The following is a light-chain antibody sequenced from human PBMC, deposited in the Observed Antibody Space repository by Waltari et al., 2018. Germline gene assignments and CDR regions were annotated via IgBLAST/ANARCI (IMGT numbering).Light chain of an antibody. J-gene: IGKJ5*01. V-gene: IGKV3-15*01. CDR2: DAS. Sequence: VVLPQSPATLSGSPGESAIISCRASKSVISHLALYQQKPGQAPRLLIYDASTRATSIAAQFRGSVSGKEFTVNNYSLHSAYSATHFCQQYKRCPPITFGEAPRL. CDR3: QQYKRCPPIT. CDR1: KSVISH.